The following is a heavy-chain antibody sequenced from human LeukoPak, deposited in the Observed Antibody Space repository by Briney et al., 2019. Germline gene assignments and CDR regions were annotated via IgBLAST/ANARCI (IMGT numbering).Heavy chain of an antibody. J-gene: IGHJ4*02. CDR2: LSGGGDSR. D-gene: IGHD3-10*01. CDR1: GFALSNYA. CDR3: AKAVRSMVTGGGYFDS. V-gene: IGHV3-23*01. Sequence: AGGSLRLSCAASGFALSNYAMSWVRQAPGKGLEGVSSLSGGGDSRYYADSGMGRFTISRDNSKNTLYLQMNSLRAEDTAVYYCAKAVRSMVTGGGYFDSWGQGTLVTVSS.